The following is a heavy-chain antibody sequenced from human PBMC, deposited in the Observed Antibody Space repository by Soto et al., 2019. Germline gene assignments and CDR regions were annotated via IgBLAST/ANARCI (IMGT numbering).Heavy chain of an antibody. CDR3: ARRWGYYFDY. V-gene: IGHV4-59*01. CDR1: GGSISSYY. CDR2: IYYSGST. J-gene: IGHJ4*02. D-gene: IGHD3-16*01. Sequence: SETLSLTFTVSGGSISSYYWSWIRQPPGKGLEWIGYIYYSGSTNYNPSLKSRVTISVDTSKNQFSPKLSSVTAADTAVYYCARRWGYYFDYWGQGTLVT.